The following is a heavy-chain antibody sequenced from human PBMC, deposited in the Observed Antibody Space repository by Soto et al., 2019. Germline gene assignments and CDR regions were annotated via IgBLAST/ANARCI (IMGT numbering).Heavy chain of an antibody. V-gene: IGHV3-15*01. CDR3: GGTNWGFADFYDY. J-gene: IGHJ4*02. Sequence: EVQLVESGGGLVEPGGSLRLSCAASGFSFSNAWMSWVRQTPGKGLEWVGRIKSNTDGGTTDYAAPVKGKFTISRDDSKSTLYLQMNSLKTEDTAMYYCGGTNWGFADFYDYWGQGSLVTVSS. D-gene: IGHD7-27*01. CDR2: IKSNTDGGTT. CDR1: GFSFSNAW.